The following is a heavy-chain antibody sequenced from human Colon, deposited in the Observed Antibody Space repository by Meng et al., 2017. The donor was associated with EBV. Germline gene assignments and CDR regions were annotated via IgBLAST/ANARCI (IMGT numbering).Heavy chain of an antibody. V-gene: IGHV4-39*01. J-gene: IGHJ2*01. CDR2: IYYSGST. CDR1: GGSISSSSYY. Sequence: QLQVQESGPGLVKPSETLSLTCTVSGGSISSSSYYWGWISQPPGKGLEWIGSIYYSGSTYYNPSLKSRVTISVDTSKNQFSLKLSSVTAADTAVYYCASPLGILGIVDLWGRGTLVTVSS. D-gene: IGHD7-27*01. CDR3: ASPLGILGIVDL.